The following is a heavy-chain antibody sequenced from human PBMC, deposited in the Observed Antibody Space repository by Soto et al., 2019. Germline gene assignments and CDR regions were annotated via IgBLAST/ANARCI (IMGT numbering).Heavy chain of an antibody. CDR1: CGSISSGDYY. Sequence: PSETLSLTCTVSCGSISSGDYYWSWIRQPPGKGLEWIGYIYYSGSTYYNPSLKSRVTISVDTSKNQFSLKLSSVTAADTAVYYCAQQRLGGYIFDYWGQGTLVTVSS. V-gene: IGHV4-30-4*01. CDR3: AQQRLGGYIFDY. D-gene: IGHD5-18*01. CDR2: IYYSGST. J-gene: IGHJ4*02.